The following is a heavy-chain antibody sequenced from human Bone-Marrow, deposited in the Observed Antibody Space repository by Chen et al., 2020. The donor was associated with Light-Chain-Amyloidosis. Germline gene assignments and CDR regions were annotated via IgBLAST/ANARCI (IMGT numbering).Heavy chain of an antibody. D-gene: IGHD5-12*01. CDR1: GYTFPNYC. CDR2: IYPDDSDA. J-gene: IGHJ4*02. V-gene: IGHV5-51*01. Sequence: VKKPGESLKISCKGSGYTFPNYCIGWVRQMPGKGLEWMGVIYPDDSDARYSPSFEGQVTISADKSITTAYLQWRSLKASDTAMYYCARRRDGYNFDYWGQGTLVTVSS. CDR3: ARRRDGYNFDY.